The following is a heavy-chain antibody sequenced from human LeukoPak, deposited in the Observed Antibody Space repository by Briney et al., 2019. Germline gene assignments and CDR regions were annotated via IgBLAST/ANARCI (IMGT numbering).Heavy chain of an antibody. CDR1: GFPFSSHV. Sequence: PGGSLRLSCAASGFPFSSHVLSWVRQAPGKGLEWIAYINHNGEAIYYPDFVKGRFIISRDNAKNSLFLQMNSLRAEDTAVYYCARDRPDSSGYYYYYWGQGTLVTVSS. CDR3: ARDRPDSSGYYYYY. D-gene: IGHD3-22*01. V-gene: IGHV3-48*01. J-gene: IGHJ4*02. CDR2: INHNGEAI.